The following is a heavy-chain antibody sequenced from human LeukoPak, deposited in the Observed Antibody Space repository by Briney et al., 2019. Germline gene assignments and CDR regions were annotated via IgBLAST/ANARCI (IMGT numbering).Heavy chain of an antibody. Sequence: QPGGSLRLSCAASGFTFSSYEMSWVRQAPGKGLEWVSVIYSGGSTYYADSVKGRFTISRDNSKNTLYLQMNSLRAEDTAVYYCARSYSSGWYGYFDYWGQGTLVTVSS. CDR2: IYSGGST. J-gene: IGHJ4*02. CDR1: GFTFSSYE. V-gene: IGHV3-53*01. D-gene: IGHD6-19*01. CDR3: ARSYSSGWYGYFDY.